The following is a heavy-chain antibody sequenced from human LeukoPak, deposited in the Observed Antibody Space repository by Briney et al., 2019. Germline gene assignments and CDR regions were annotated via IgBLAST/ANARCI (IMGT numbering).Heavy chain of an antibody. CDR2: IRYDGSNK. V-gene: IGHV3-30*02. Sequence: PGGSLRLSCAASGFTFSSYGMHWVRQAPGKGLEWVAFIRYDGSNKYYADSVKGRFTISRDNSKNTLYLQMNSLRAEDTAVYYCARDGIAVAVPSAFDIWGQGTMVTVSS. CDR1: GFTFSSYG. D-gene: IGHD6-19*01. CDR3: ARDGIAVAVPSAFDI. J-gene: IGHJ3*02.